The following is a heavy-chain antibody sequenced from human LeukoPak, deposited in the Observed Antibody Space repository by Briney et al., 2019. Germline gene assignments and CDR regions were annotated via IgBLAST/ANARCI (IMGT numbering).Heavy chain of an antibody. Sequence: GGSLRLSCAASGFVFSTHSMHWVRQAPGKGLEWISYISSSSTLIYYADSVKGRFTISRDNAKNSLYLQMNSLRADDTAVYYCAKDNNPFGEPNYYYYGMDVWGQGTTVTVSS. CDR2: ISSSSTLI. J-gene: IGHJ6*02. CDR1: GFVFSTHS. V-gene: IGHV3-48*01. CDR3: AKDNNPFGEPNYYYYGMDV. D-gene: IGHD3-10*01.